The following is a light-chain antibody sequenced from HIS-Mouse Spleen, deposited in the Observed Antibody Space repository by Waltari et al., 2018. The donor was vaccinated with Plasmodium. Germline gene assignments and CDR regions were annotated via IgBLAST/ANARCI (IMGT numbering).Light chain of an antibody. Sequence: SYELTQPPSVSVSPGQTARIPCSRAALPNKYAYWYQQKSGQAPVLVIYEDSKRPSGIPERFSGSSSGTMATLTISGAQVEDEADYYCYSTDSSGNHRVFGGGTKLTVL. CDR3: YSTDSSGNHRV. V-gene: IGLV3-10*01. J-gene: IGLJ3*02. CDR1: ALPNKY. CDR2: EDS.